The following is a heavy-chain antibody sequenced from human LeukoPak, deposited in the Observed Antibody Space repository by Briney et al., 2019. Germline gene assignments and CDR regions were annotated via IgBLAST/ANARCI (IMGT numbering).Heavy chain of an antibody. CDR3: AVLFTIFGVVSSDAFDI. CDR2: IYHSGST. J-gene: IGHJ3*02. Sequence: SETLSLTCAVSGYSISSGYYWGWIRPPPGKGLEWIGNIYHSGSTYYNPSLKSRVTISVDTSKNQFSLKLSSVTAADTAVYYCAVLFTIFGVVSSDAFDIWGQGTMVTVSS. V-gene: IGHV4-38-2*01. CDR1: GYSISSGYY. D-gene: IGHD3-3*01.